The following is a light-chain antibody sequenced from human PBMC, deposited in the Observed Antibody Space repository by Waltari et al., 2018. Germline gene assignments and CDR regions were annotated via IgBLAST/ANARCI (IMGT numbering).Light chain of an antibody. V-gene: IGLV2-14*03. CDR3: SSYTSSSTSLYV. J-gene: IGLJ1*01. CDR2: DVT. Sequence: QSALTPPASVSGSPGQSLTIPCTGTSSDVGGYNYVSWYQHHPGKAPKVKIFDVTKRPSGVSNRFSGSKSGNTASLTISGLQAEDEADYYCSSYTSSSTSLYVFGTGTKVTVL. CDR1: SSDVGGYNY.